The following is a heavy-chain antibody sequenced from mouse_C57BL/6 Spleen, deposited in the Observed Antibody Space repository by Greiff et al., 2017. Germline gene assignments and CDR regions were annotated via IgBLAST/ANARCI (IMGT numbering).Heavy chain of an antibody. CDR2: IYPGDGDT. D-gene: IGHD2-12*01. CDR1: GYAFSSSW. J-gene: IGHJ4*01. Sequence: VQLQQSGPELVKPGASVKISCKASGYAFSSSWMNWVKQRPGKGLEWIGRIYPGDGDTNYNGKFKGKATLTADKSSSTAYMQSSSLTSEDSAVYFCARSGLRRDAMDYWGQGTSVTVSS. V-gene: IGHV1-82*01. CDR3: ARSGLRRDAMDY.